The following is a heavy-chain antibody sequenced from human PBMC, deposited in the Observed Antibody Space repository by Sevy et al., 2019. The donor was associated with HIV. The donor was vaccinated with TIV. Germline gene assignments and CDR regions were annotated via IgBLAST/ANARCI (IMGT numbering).Heavy chain of an antibody. J-gene: IGHJ4*02. CDR2: ITNSGSTK. Sequence: GGSLRLSCTASGFPFSSYEMNWVRQAPGKGLEWVSYITNSGSTKYYSDSVKGRFTISRDNAKNSLYLQMNNLRAEDTAVYYYARDLPPSATTVAHFDYWGRGTLVTVSS. CDR1: GFPFSSYE. V-gene: IGHV3-48*03. CDR3: ARDLPPSATTVAHFDY. D-gene: IGHD4-17*01.